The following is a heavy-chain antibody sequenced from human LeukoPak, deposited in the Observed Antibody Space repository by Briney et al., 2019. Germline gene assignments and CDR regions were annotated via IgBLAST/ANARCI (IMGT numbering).Heavy chain of an antibody. J-gene: IGHJ5*02. CDR1: GGSIGSGSYY. D-gene: IGHD1-26*01. CDR3: AGGSYPDWFDP. CDR2: IYTSGST. Sequence: SQTLSLTCTVSGGSIGSGSYYWSWIRQPAGKGLEWIGRIYTSGSTNYNPSLKSRVTISVDTSKNQFSLKLSSVTAADTAVYYCAGGSYPDWFDPWGQGTLVTVSS. V-gene: IGHV4-61*02.